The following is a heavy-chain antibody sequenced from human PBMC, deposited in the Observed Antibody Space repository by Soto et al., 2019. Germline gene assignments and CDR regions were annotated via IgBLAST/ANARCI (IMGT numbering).Heavy chain of an antibody. J-gene: IGHJ4*02. V-gene: IGHV3-23*01. CDR2: ISGSGGST. Sequence: GGSLRLSCAASGFTFSSYAMSWVRQAPGKGLEWVSAISGSGGSTYYADSVKGRFTISRDNSKNTLYLQMNSLRAEDTAVYYCARDRYDILTGYTFDYWGQGTLVTVSS. CDR3: ARDRYDILTGYTFDY. CDR1: GFTFSSYA. D-gene: IGHD3-9*01.